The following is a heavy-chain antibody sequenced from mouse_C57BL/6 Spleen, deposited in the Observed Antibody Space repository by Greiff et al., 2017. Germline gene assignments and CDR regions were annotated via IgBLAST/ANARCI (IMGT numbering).Heavy chain of an antibody. D-gene: IGHD2-4*01. J-gene: IGHJ4*01. V-gene: IGHV1-62-2*01. CDR2: FYPGSGSI. CDR3: ARHEGYDCDGDYYAMDY. Sequence: QVQLQQSGAELVKPGASVKLSCKASGYTFTEYTIHWVKQRSGQGLEWIGWFYPGSGSIKDNEKFKDKATLTADKSSSTVYMELSRLTSEDSAVYFCARHEGYDCDGDYYAMDYWGQGTSVTVSS. CDR1: GYTFTEYT.